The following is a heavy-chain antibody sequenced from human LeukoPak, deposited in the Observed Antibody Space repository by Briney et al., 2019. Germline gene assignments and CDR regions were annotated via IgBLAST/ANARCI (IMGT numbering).Heavy chain of an antibody. Sequence: SXTLSXXCAVYGGSFSGYYWSWIRQPPGKGLEWIGEINHSGSTNYNPSLKSRVTISVDTSKNQFSLKLSSVTAADTAVYYCARQXWWLRVFDYWGQGTLVTVSS. CDR1: GGSFSGYY. V-gene: IGHV4-34*01. CDR2: INHSGST. J-gene: IGHJ4*02. CDR3: ARQXWWLRVFDY. D-gene: IGHD5-12*01.